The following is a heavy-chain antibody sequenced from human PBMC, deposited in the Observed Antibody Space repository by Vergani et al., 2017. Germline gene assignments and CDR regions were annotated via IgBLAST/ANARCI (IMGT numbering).Heavy chain of an antibody. D-gene: IGHD1-26*01. V-gene: IGHV3-64*01. CDR1: GFTFSTFN. J-gene: IGHJ6*02. CDR3: SKDEKYTAPWERGYFHVLDV. CDR2: ISSDGKST. Sequence: LESGGGLVQPGGSIRLSCFGSGFTFSTFNMHWVRQIPGKGLEYISGISSDGKSTNYAKSVKGRFIVTRDNSKNSLHLQMGNLRVEDTGIYYCSKDEKYTAPWERGYFHVLDVWGQGTTASVSS.